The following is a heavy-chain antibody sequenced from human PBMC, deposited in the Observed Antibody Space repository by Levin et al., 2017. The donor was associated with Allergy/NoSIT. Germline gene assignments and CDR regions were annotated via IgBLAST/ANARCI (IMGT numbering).Heavy chain of an antibody. CDR1: GFTLSDYY. Sequence: SGGSLRLSCAASGFTLSDYYMSWIRQAPGKGLEWVSYISSSSSYTKYADSVKGRFTISRDNAKNSLYLQMNSLRAEDTAVYYCARWLHGYSSSWYYAFDIWGQGTMVTVSS. D-gene: IGHD6-13*01. J-gene: IGHJ3*02. CDR3: ARWLHGYSSSWYYAFDI. CDR2: ISSSSSYT. V-gene: IGHV3-11*03.